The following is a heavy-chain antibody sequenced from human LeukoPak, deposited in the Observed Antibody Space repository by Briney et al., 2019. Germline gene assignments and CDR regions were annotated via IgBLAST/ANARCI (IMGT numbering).Heavy chain of an antibody. Sequence: SETLSLTCTVSGGPVSSGGYFWSWIRQPPGKGLEWIGYLFYSGSTNYNPSLRGRVTMSVDTSNNQFSLKLTSVTAADTAVYYCARGGHKTWFDPWGQGTLVTVSS. J-gene: IGHJ5*02. D-gene: IGHD3-16*01. CDR1: GGPVSSGGYF. CDR3: ARGGHKTWFDP. CDR2: LFYSGST. V-gene: IGHV4-61*08.